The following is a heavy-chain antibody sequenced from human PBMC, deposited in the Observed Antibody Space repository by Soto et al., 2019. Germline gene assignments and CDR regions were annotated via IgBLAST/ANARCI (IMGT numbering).Heavy chain of an antibody. Sequence: QVQLGQSGAEVKKPGASVKVSCKASGYTFTSYPITWVRQAPGQGLEWMGWISTYNGNTNYAQNLQGRVTMTTDTTTSTAYMELRSLRSDDTAVYYWARDQVGGTQIGYWGQGTLVTVSS. CDR1: GYTFTSYP. D-gene: IGHD6-19*01. V-gene: IGHV1-18*01. CDR2: ISTYNGNT. CDR3: ARDQVGGTQIGY. J-gene: IGHJ4*02.